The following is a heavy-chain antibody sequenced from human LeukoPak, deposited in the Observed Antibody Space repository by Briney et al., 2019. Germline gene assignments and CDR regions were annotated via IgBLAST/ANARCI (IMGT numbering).Heavy chain of an antibody. CDR1: GGSISSYY. CDR2: IYYSGST. V-gene: IGHV4-59*01. Sequence: SETLSLTCTVSGGSISSYYWSWIRQPPGKGLEWIGYIYYSGSTNYNPSLKSRVTISVDTSNNQLSLKLSSVTAADTAVYYCARDKAGVIRYFDLWGRGTLVTVSS. CDR3: ARDKAGVIRYFDL. J-gene: IGHJ2*01. D-gene: IGHD3-10*01.